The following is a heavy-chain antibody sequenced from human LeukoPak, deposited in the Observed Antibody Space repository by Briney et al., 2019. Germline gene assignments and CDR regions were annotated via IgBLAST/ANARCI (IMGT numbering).Heavy chain of an antibody. CDR2: IYYSGIT. Sequence: SETLSLTCTVSGDSISSSSYYWPWVRQPPGKGLEWIGSIYYSGITYHNPSPKSRVTISVDTSKNQFSLKLNSVTAADTAIYYCARLRYSKPIYYYMDVWGKGTTVTVSS. D-gene: IGHD4-11*01. J-gene: IGHJ6*03. V-gene: IGHV4-39*01. CDR1: GDSISSSSYY. CDR3: ARLRYSKPIYYYMDV.